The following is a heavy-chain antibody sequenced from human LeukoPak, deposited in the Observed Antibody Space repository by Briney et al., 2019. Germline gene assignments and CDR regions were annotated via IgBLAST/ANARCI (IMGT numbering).Heavy chain of an antibody. Sequence: GGSLRLSCAASGFTFSSYWMSWVRQAPGKGLEWVANIKQDGSEKYYVDSVKGRFTISRDNAKNSLYLQMNSLRAEDTAVYYCARDLTARRYSGYDRIDWGQGTLVTVSS. J-gene: IGHJ4*02. CDR1: GFTFSSYW. CDR2: IKQDGSEK. V-gene: IGHV3-7*01. D-gene: IGHD5-12*01. CDR3: ARDLTARRYSGYDRID.